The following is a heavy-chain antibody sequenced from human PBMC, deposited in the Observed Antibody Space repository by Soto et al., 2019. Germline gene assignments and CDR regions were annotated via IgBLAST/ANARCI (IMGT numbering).Heavy chain of an antibody. D-gene: IGHD6-6*01. CDR2: INHSGST. CDR3: ASVSIAARPMDY. CDR1: GGSFSGYY. Sequence: QVQLKQWGAGLLKPSETLSLTCAVYGGSFSGYYWSWIRQPPGKGLEWMGEINHSGSTNYNPSLKRRVTISVDTSKNQFSLKLSSVTAADTAVYYCASVSIAARPMDYWGQGTLVTVSS. J-gene: IGHJ4*02. V-gene: IGHV4-34*01.